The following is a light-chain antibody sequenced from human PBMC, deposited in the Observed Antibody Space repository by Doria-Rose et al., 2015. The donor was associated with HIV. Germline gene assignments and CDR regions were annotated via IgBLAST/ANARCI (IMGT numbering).Light chain of an antibody. CDR3: QHYGNSLT. Sequence: TITCQASQDISNYLNWYQQKPGKAPKLLIYDASNLKAGVPSRFSGSGSGTDFTFTISRLEPEDFAVYYCQHYGNSLTFGGGTKVE. CDR1: QDISNY. V-gene: IGKV1-33*01. J-gene: IGKJ4*01. CDR2: DAS.